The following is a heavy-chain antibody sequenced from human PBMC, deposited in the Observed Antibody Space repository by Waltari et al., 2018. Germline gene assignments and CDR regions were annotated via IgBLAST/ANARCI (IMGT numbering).Heavy chain of an antibody. CDR3: ARDGAGGWSGYSDY. D-gene: IGHD3-3*01. J-gene: IGHJ4*02. V-gene: IGHV4-59*01. Sequence: QVQLQESGPGLVKPSETLSLTCTVSGGSISSYYWNWLRQPPGKGLEWIGYIYYSGSTNYNPSLKSRVTISVDTSKNQFSLKLSSVTAADTAVYYCARDGAGGWSGYSDYWGQGTLVTVSS. CDR1: GGSISSYY. CDR2: IYYSGST.